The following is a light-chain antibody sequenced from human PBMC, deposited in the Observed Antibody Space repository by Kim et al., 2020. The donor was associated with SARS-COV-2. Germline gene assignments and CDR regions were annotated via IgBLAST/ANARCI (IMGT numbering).Light chain of an antibody. V-gene: IGLV3-19*01. Sequence: SSELTQDPAVSVALGQTARITCQGDSLRSYYASWYQQKPGQAPVLVIYGKNNRPSGIPDRFSGSSSGNTASLTITGAQAEDEADYYCNSRDSSGNHYVFG. CDR2: GKN. CDR3: NSRDSSGNHYV. J-gene: IGLJ1*01. CDR1: SLRSYY.